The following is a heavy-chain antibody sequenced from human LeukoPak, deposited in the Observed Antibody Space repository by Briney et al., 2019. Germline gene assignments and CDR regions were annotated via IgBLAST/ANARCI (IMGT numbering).Heavy chain of an antibody. CDR3: AKDLMRDRWFGES. D-gene: IGHD3-10*01. J-gene: IGHJ5*02. V-gene: IGHV3-30*02. CDR1: GLTISSYS. CDR2: IRYDGNDK. Sequence: GGSLRLSCAASGLTISSYSMNWVRQAPGKGLEWVAFIRYDGNDKYYAKSVKGRFTISKDTSRNTLYLQMNTLRLEDTAVYYCAKDLMRDRWFGESWGQGTLVTVSS.